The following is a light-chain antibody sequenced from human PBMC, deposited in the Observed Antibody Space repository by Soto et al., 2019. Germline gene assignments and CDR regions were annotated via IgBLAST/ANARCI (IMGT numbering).Light chain of an antibody. CDR3: SAYTNIGTLV. V-gene: IGLV2-14*01. CDR1: RDDVGGYHY. Sequence: QSALTQPASVSGSPGQSITISCTGTRDDVGGYHYVSWYQQYPGKAPKLMIYEVSSRPSGVSNRFSGSRSGHTAFLSISGLQAEDEADYCCSAYTNIGTLVFGGGTKLTV. CDR2: EVS. J-gene: IGLJ3*02.